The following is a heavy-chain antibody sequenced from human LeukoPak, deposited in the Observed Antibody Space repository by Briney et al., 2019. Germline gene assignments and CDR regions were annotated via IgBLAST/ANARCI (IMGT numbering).Heavy chain of an antibody. CDR2: IRYDGSNK. D-gene: IGHD3-9*01. Sequence: GGSLRLSCAASGFTFSSYGMHWVRQAPGKGLEWVAFIRYDGSNKYYADFVKGRFTISRDNSKSTLYLQMNSLRAEDTAVYYCATRHHDILTGYYAALGYWGQGTLVTVSS. CDR1: GFTFSSYG. CDR3: ATRHHDILTGYYAALGY. V-gene: IGHV3-30*02. J-gene: IGHJ4*02.